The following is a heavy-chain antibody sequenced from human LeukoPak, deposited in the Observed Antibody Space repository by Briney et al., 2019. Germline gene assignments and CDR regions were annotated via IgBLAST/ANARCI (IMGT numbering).Heavy chain of an antibody. J-gene: IGHJ4*02. D-gene: IGHD2-15*01. CDR2: IYTSGST. Sequence: PSETLSLTCTVSGGSISSYYWSWIRQPAGKGLEWVGRIYTSGSTNYNPSLKSRVTMSVDTSKNQFSLKLSSVTATDTAVYYCARGFGVVVAAIDYGGQRTLVIVSS. CDR3: ARGFGVVVAAIDY. V-gene: IGHV4-4*07. CDR1: GGSISSYY.